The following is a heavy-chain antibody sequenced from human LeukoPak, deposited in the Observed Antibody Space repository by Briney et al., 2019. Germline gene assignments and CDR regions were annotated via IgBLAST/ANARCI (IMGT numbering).Heavy chain of an antibody. J-gene: IGHJ5*02. V-gene: IGHV3-23*01. CDR1: GFTFSSYA. Sequence: GGSLRLSCAASGFTFSSYAMSWVRQAPGKGLEWVSAISGSGGSTYYADSVKGRFTISRDNSKNTLYLQMNSLRAEDTAVYYCTTDIADSSGYYVPSENWFDPWGQGTLVTVPS. CDR2: ISGSGGST. CDR3: TTDIADSSGYYVPSENWFDP. D-gene: IGHD3-22*01.